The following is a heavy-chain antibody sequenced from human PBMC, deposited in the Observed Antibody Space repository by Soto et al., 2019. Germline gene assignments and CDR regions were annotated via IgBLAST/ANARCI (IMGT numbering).Heavy chain of an antibody. V-gene: IGHV1-69*01. CDR3: AKFDTFGGVLHDY. D-gene: IGHD3-16*01. J-gene: IGHJ4*02. Sequence: QVQLVQSGAEVRKPGSSVKVSCKASGGTFSRHAISWVRQAPGQGLEWMGGIIPIFGTANYAQKFQGRVTITADESTSTAYMELSSLRSEDTAVYYCAKFDTFGGVLHDYWGQGTLVTVSS. CDR1: GGTFSRHA. CDR2: IIPIFGTA.